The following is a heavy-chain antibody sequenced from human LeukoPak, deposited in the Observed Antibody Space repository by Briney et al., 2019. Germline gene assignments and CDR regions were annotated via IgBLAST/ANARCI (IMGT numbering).Heavy chain of an antibody. CDR1: GYTFTIYA. D-gene: IGHD1-26*01. CDR2: INTNTGNP. Sequence: ASVKVSCKASGYTFTIYAMNWVRQAPGQGLEWMGWINTNTGNPTYAQGFTGRFVFSLDTSVSTAYLQISSLKAEDTAVYYCARVSGSYFPLDAFDIWGQGTMVTVSS. J-gene: IGHJ3*02. V-gene: IGHV7-4-1*02. CDR3: ARVSGSYFPLDAFDI.